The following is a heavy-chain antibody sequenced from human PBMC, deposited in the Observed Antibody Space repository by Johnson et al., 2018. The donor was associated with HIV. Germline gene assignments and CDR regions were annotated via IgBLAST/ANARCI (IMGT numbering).Heavy chain of an antibody. CDR2: IFSGYST. D-gene: IGHD6-19*01. J-gene: IGHJ3*02. V-gene: IGHV3-66*01. CDR1: GFTVSSNY. Sequence: EVQIVESGGGLIQPGGSLRLSCAASGFTVSSNYMHWVRQAPGKGLQWVSIIFSGYSTYYADSVKGRFSITRDNSINTLYVQMNSLRADDTAVYYWARGIAVSNWVDIWGQGTMVTVSS. CDR3: ARGIAVSNWVDI.